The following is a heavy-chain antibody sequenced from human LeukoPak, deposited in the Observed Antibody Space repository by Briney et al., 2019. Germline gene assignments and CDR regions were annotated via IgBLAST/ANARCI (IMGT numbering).Heavy chain of an antibody. V-gene: IGHV1-18*01. J-gene: IGHJ4*02. CDR2: ISAYNGNT. D-gene: IGHD1-26*01. Sequence: ASVKVSCKASGYTFTSYGISWVRQTPGQGLEWMGWISAYNGNTNYAQKLQGRVTMTTDTSTSTAYMELRSLRSDDTAVYYCARQWELLYYFDYWGQGTLVTVSS. CDR1: GYTFTSYG. CDR3: ARQWELLYYFDY.